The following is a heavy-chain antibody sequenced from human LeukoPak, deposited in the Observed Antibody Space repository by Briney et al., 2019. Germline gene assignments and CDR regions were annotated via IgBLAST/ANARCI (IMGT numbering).Heavy chain of an antibody. J-gene: IGHJ3*02. CDR3: ARDSKALGEAFDI. V-gene: IGHV4-34*01. CDR1: GGSFSGYY. Sequence: SETLSLTCAVYGGSFSGYYWSWIRQPPGKGLEWIGEINHSGSTNYNPSLKSRVTISVDTSKNQFSLKLSSVTAADTAVYYCARDSKALGEAFDIWGQGTMVTVSS. CDR2: INHSGST.